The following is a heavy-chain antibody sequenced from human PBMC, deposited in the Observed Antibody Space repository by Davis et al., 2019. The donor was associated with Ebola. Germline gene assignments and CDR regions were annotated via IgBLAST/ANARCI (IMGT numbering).Heavy chain of an antibody. J-gene: IGHJ6*02. V-gene: IGHV1-18*01. CDR3: ARAGYCSSTSCYKAYYYYGMDV. CDR1: GYTFTSYG. D-gene: IGHD2-2*02. CDR2: ISAYNGNT. Sequence: ASVKVSCKASGYTFTSYGISWVRQAPGQGLEWMGWISAYNGNTNYAQKLQGRVTMTTDTSTSTAYMELSSLRSEDTAVYYCARAGYCSSTSCYKAYYYYGMDVWGQGTTVTVSS.